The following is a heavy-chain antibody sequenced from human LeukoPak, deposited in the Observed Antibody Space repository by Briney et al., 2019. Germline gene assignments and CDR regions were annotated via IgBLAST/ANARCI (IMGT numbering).Heavy chain of an antibody. CDR3: ARAPMIVVVLPPRLDF. CDR2: IYYSGST. J-gene: IGHJ4*02. CDR1: GGSIGSYY. D-gene: IGHD3-22*01. Sequence: SETLSLTCNVSGGSIGSYYWTWLRQPPGRGLEWIGYIYYSGSTNYNPSLDSRVSISVDTSKNQFSLRLSSVTAADTAMYYCARAPMIVVVLPPRLDFWGQGTLVTVSS. V-gene: IGHV4-59*01.